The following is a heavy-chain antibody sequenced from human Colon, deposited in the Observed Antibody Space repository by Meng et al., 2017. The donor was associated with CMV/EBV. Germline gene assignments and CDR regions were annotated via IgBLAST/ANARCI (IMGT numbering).Heavy chain of an antibody. CDR3: AKEWAPHEHFDY. CDR2: ISSSSTYI. Sequence: GESLKISCAASGFTFSNYTMNWVRQAPGKGLEWVSSISSSSTYIYYADSVKGRFTISRDNSKNTLYLQMNSLRAEDTAVYYCAKEWAPHEHFDYWGQGTLVTVSS. V-gene: IGHV3-21*01. J-gene: IGHJ4*02. CDR1: GFTFSNYT.